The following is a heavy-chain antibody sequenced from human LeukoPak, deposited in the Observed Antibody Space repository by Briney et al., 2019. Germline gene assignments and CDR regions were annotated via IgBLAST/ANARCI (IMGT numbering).Heavy chain of an antibody. V-gene: IGHV1-18*01. J-gene: IGHJ5*02. CDR2: ISAYNGNT. CDR3: ARDGDGSGSSTLRDP. Sequence: ASVKVSCKASGYTFTSYGISWVRQAPGQGLEWMGWISAYNGNTNYAQKLQGRVTMTTDTSTSTAYMELRSLRSDDTAVYYCARDGDGSGSSTLRDPWGQGTLVTVSS. D-gene: IGHD3-10*01. CDR1: GYTFTSYG.